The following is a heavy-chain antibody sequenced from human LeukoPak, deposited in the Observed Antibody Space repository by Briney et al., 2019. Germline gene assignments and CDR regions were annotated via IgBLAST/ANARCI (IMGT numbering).Heavy chain of an antibody. J-gene: IGHJ4*02. V-gene: IGHV1-69*06. Sequence: SVKVSCKASGGTFSSYAISWVRQAPGQGLEWMGGIIPIFGTANYAQKFQGRVTITADKSTSTAYMELSSLRSEDTAEYYCAKGSGYYGSGSYYSFDYWGQGTLVTVSS. CDR2: IIPIFGTA. CDR3: AKGSGYYGSGSYYSFDY. D-gene: IGHD3-10*01. CDR1: GGTFSSYA.